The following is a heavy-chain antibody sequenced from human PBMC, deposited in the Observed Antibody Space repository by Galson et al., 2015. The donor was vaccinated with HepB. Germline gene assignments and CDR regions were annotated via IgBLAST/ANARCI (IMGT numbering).Heavy chain of an antibody. Sequence: QSGAEVKKPGESLKISCKGSGYSFTSYWIGWVRQMPGKGLEWMGIIYPGDSDTRYSPSFQGQVTISADKSISTAYLQWSSLKASDTAMYYCARLSYCGGDCYSAIDYWGQGTLVTVSS. CDR1: GYSFTSYW. J-gene: IGHJ4*02. D-gene: IGHD2-21*01. CDR3: ARLSYCGGDCYSAIDY. V-gene: IGHV5-51*03. CDR2: IYPGDSDT.